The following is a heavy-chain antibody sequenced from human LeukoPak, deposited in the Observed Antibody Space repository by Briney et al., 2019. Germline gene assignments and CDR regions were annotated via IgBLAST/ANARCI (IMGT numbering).Heavy chain of an antibody. V-gene: IGHV4-59*08. J-gene: IGHJ4*02. CDR1: GGSIRSYY. Sequence: KPSETLSPTCTVSGGSIRSYYWSWIRQPPGKGLEWIGYIYYSGSTNYNPSLKSRVTISVDTSKNQFSLKLSSVTAADTAVYYCAGTTLAVAGTFDYWGQGTLVTVSS. CDR2: IYYSGST. D-gene: IGHD6-19*01. CDR3: AGTTLAVAGTFDY.